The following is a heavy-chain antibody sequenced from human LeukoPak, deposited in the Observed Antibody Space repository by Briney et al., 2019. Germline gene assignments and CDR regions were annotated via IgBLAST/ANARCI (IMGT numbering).Heavy chain of an antibody. V-gene: IGHV3-23*01. D-gene: IGHD3-10*01. J-gene: IGHJ6*02. Sequence: PGASLRLSCAASGFTFSSYAMSWVRQAPGKGLEWVSAISGSGGSTYYADSVKGRFTISRDNSKNTLYLQMNSLGAEDTAVYYCAKDNDPPGIYYYYGMDVWGQGTTVTVSS. CDR2: ISGSGGST. CDR3: AKDNDPPGIYYYYGMDV. CDR1: GFTFSSYA.